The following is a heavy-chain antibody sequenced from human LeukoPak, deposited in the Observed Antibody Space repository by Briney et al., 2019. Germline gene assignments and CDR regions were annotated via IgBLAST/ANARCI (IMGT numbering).Heavy chain of an antibody. CDR2: IYYSGST. Sequence: PSQTLSLTCTVSGGSISSGGYYWSWIRQHPGKGLEWIGYIYYSGSTYYNPSLKSRVTISVDTSKNQFSLKLSSVTAADTAVYYCARGADGYNYTYYYYYMDVWGKGTTVTVSS. CDR1: GGSISSGGYY. CDR3: ARGADGYNYTYYYYYMDV. V-gene: IGHV4-31*03. D-gene: IGHD5-24*01. J-gene: IGHJ6*03.